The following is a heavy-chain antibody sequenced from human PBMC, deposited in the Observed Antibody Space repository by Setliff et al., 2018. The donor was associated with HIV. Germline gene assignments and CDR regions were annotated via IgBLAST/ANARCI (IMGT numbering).Heavy chain of an antibody. V-gene: IGHV1-69*05. D-gene: IGHD2-2*01. J-gene: IGHJ6*02. CDR3: ARVGYCSSTNCYWGRPSYGMGV. CDR1: GDTLSIHP. CDR2: IIPAFGTP. Sequence: SVKVSCKASGDTLSIHPISWVRQAPGQGLGWMGGIIPAFGTPNYAQKFQGRVTITTDESTTTVFMELTGLTSEDTAVYYCARVGYCSSTNCYWGRPSYGMGVWGQGTTVTVSS.